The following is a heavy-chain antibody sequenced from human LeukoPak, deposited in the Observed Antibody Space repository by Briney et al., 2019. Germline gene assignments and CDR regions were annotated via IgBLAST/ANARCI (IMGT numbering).Heavy chain of an antibody. V-gene: IGHV4-39*01. CDR2: IYYSGST. Sequence: SETLSLTCTVSGGSISSSSYYWGWIRQPPGKGLEWIGSIYYSGSTYYNPSLKSRVTISVDTSKNQFSLKLSSVTAAATAVYYCASQTHTYYDILTGYPKAPYFDYWGQGTLVTVSS. D-gene: IGHD3-9*01. CDR1: GGSISSSSYY. CDR3: ASQTHTYYDILTGYPKAPYFDY. J-gene: IGHJ4*02.